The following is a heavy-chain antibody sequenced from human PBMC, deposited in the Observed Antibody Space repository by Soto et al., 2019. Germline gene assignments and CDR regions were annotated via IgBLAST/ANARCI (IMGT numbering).Heavy chain of an antibody. CDR1: RDTFNKYA. Sequence: QVQLVQSGAEVKKPGSSVKVSCKTSRDTFNKYAFNWVRQAPGQGLEWMGWIIPIFSSRNYAEKVHGRVTITADDATSTAYMELRSLRFEDTAVYYCARGETYLGVWGQGTTVTVSS. V-gene: IGHV1-69*01. D-gene: IGHD3-16*01. CDR3: ARGETYLGV. CDR2: IIPIFSSR. J-gene: IGHJ6*02.